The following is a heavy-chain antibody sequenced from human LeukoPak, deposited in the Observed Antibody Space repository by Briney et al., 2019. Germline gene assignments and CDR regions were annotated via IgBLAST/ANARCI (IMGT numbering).Heavy chain of an antibody. J-gene: IGHJ4*02. CDR2: IYPGECDN. D-gene: IGHD6-19*01. Sequence: GGALQISLKGSGYSFTSYWIGWVRQMSGKGLEGRGMIYPGECDNRYSRSCEGQVTISAEKSLRNAYLQWSSLKASDTAMYYCARRSGWFSFYYGGQGTLVTVSA. CDR3: ARRSGWFSFYY. CDR1: GYSFTSYW. V-gene: IGHV5-51*01.